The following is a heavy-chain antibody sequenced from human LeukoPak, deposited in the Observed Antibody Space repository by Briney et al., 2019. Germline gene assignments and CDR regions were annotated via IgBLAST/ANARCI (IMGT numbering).Heavy chain of an antibody. V-gene: IGHV4-31*03. CDR1: GGSISSGGYY. CDR3: ARDRGTDYGDYVHYYGMDV. J-gene: IGHJ6*02. D-gene: IGHD4-17*01. CDR2: IYYSGST. Sequence: PSETLSLTCTVSGGSISSGGYYWSWIRQHPGKGLEWIGYIYYSGSTYYNPSLKSRVTISVDTSKNQFSLKLSSVTAADTAVYYCARDRGTDYGDYVHYYGMDVWGQGTTVTVSS.